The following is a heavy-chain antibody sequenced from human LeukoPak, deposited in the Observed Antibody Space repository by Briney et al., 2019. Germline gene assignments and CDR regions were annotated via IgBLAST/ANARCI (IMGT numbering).Heavy chain of an antibody. J-gene: IGHJ5*02. CDR1: GGSIRTGGYY. D-gene: IGHD2-21*02. Sequence: PSETLSLTCTVSGGSIRTGGYYWSWIRQQSGKGLEWIGYIYYSGSTYYNPSLKSRASVSIDTSKNQFPLKLSSVTAADTAVYYCARFQNDGDPRGTFDPWGQGTLVTVSS. CDR2: IYYSGST. CDR3: ARFQNDGDPRGTFDP. V-gene: IGHV4-31*03.